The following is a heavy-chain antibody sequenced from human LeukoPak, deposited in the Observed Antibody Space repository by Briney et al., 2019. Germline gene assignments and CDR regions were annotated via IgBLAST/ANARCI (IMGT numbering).Heavy chain of an antibody. CDR3: AKGRFLEWLSNYFDY. D-gene: IGHD3-3*01. CDR2: ISGSGGST. V-gene: IGHV3-23*01. J-gene: IGHJ4*02. Sequence: GGSLRLSCAASGFTFSSYAMSWVRQAPGKGLEWASAISGSGGSTYYADSVKGRFTISRDNSKNTLYLQMNSLRAEDTAVYYCAKGRFLEWLSNYFDYWGQGTLVTVSS. CDR1: GFTFSSYA.